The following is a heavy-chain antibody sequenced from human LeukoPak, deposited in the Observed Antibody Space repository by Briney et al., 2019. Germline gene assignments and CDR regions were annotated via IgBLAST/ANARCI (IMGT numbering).Heavy chain of an antibody. Sequence: GGSLRLSCAASGFTVSSNYMSWVRQAPGKGLEWVSVIYSGGSTYYADSVKDRFTISRDNSKNTLYLQMNSLRAEDTAVYYCASTFYGDSPPYWGQGTLVTVSS. CDR2: IYSGGST. J-gene: IGHJ4*02. D-gene: IGHD4-17*01. CDR1: GFTVSSNY. CDR3: ASTFYGDSPPY. V-gene: IGHV3-66*01.